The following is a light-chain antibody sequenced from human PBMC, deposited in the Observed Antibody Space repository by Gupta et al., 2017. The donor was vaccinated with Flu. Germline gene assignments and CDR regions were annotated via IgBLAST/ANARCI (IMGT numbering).Light chain of an antibody. CDR3: HQYGSSPFT. CDR2: GAA. CDR1: QSVSRDY. Sequence: GTLSFSPGERATLSCRASQSVSRDYLAWYQQKPGQPPRLLIYGAAIRATGIPDRFSGSGFGTDFTLTISRLEPEDCAVYYCHQYGSSPFTFGPGTKVDI. J-gene: IGKJ3*01. V-gene: IGKV3-20*01.